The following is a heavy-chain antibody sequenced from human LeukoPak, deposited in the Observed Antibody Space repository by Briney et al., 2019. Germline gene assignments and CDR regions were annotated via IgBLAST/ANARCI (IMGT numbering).Heavy chain of an antibody. V-gene: IGHV3-7*03. CDR3: ARHPNSNWDY. D-gene: IGHD1-1*01. CDR2: INEGGNEK. CDR1: GFTFRNYW. J-gene: IGHJ4*02. Sequence: GGSLRLSCGVSGFTFRNYWMTWVRQVPEKGLEWVVNINEGGNEKNYVDSVKGRFTVSRDNAQNSLYLQMNSLRVEDTAVYYCARHPNSNWDYWGQGTLVTVSS.